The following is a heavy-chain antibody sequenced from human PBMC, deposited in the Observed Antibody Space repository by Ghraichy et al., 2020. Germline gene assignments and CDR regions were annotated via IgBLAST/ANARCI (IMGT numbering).Heavy chain of an antibody. CDR2: INHSGST. CDR3: ARPVYSYGRYGMDV. J-gene: IGHJ6*02. V-gene: IGHV4-34*01. D-gene: IGHD5-18*01. CDR1: GGSFSGYY. Sequence: SETLSLTCAVYGGSFSGYYWSWIRQPPGKGLEWIGEINHSGSTNYNPSLKSRVTISVDTSKNQFSLKLSSVTAADTAVYYCARPVYSYGRYGMDVWGQGTTVTVSS.